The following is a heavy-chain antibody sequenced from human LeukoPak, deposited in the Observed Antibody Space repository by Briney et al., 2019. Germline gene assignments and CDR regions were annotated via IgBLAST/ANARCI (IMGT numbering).Heavy chain of an antibody. CDR1: GGSISSYY. V-gene: IGHV4-59*01. CDR2: IYYSGST. J-gene: IGHJ6*02. D-gene: IGHD4-17*01. CDR3: ARFFTTVTGWDHGMDV. Sequence: SETLSLTCTVSGGSISSYYWSWIRQPPGKGLEWIGYIYYSGSTNYNPSLKSRVTISVDTSKNQFSLKLSSVTAADTAVYYCARFFTTVTGWDHGMDVWGQGTTVTVSS.